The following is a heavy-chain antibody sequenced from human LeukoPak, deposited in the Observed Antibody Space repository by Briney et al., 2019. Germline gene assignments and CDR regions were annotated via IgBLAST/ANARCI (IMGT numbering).Heavy chain of an antibody. CDR3: AKAPVTSCRGAYCYPFDY. V-gene: IGHV3-23*01. J-gene: IGHJ4*02. Sequence: GGSLRLSCAASGFTLSIYAMSWVRQAPGKGLEWVSATSSSDAGTYYADSVRGRFTISRDNSKSTLYLQMNSLRAEDAAVYYCAKAPVTSCRGAYCYPFDYWGQGTLVTVSS. D-gene: IGHD2-21*01. CDR2: TSSSDAGT. CDR1: GFTLSIYA.